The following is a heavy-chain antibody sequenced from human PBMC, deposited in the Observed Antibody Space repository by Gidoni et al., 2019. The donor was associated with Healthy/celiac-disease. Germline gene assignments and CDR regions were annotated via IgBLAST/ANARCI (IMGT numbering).Heavy chain of an antibody. CDR3: ARVETYYDILTGYFFDY. V-gene: IGHV4-39*07. CDR2: IYYSGST. Sequence: QLQLQESGPGLVKPSETLSLTCTVSGGSISSSSYYWGWIRQPPGKGLEWIGSIYYSGSTYYNPSLKSRVTISVDTSKNQFSLKLSSVTAADTAVYYCARVETYYDILTGYFFDYWGQGTLVTVSS. CDR1: GGSISSSSYY. D-gene: IGHD3-9*01. J-gene: IGHJ4*02.